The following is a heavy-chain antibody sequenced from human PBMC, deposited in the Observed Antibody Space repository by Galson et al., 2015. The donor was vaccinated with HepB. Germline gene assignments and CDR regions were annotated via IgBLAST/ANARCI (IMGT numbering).Heavy chain of an antibody. D-gene: IGHD2-2*01. V-gene: IGHV1-2*02. J-gene: IGHJ3*02. CDR2: INPNSGGT. CDR1: GYTFTGYY. CDR3: ARAPIVPVVIRRAFDI. Sequence: SVKVSCKASGYTFTGYYMHWMRQAPGQGLEWMGWINPNSGGTNYAQKFQGRVTMTRDTSISTAYMELSGLRSDDTAVYYCARAPIVPVVIRRAFDIWGQGTMVSVSS.